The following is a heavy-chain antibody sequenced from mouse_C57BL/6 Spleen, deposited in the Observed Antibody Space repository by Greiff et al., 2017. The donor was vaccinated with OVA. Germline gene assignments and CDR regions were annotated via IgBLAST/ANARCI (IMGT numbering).Heavy chain of an antibody. CDR1: GYSITSGYY. CDR2: IRYDGSN. J-gene: IGHJ3*01. V-gene: IGHV3-6*01. Sequence: EVKLVESGPGLVKPSPSVSLTCSVTGYSITSGYYWNWIRKFPGNKLEWMGYIRYDGSNNYNPSLKNRNSITRDTSKNQFFLKLKSVTTEDTATYYCARERGFYYYGSSYGWFAYWGQGTLVTVSA. CDR3: ARERGFYYYGSSYGWFAY. D-gene: IGHD1-1*01.